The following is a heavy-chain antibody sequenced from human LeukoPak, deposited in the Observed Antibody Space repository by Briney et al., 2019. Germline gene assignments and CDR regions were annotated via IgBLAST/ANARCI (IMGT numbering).Heavy chain of an antibody. CDR2: IYHSGST. D-gene: IGHD6-19*01. CDR3: ARGQEWLGYYFDY. Sequence: PETLSLTCTVSGYSISSGYYWGWIRPPPGKGLEWIGRIYHSGSTYYDPSVKSRVTISGDRSKNQFSLKLSSETAADTAVYYCARGQEWLGYYFDYWGQGTLVTVSS. V-gene: IGHV4-38-2*02. CDR1: GYSISSGYY. J-gene: IGHJ4*02.